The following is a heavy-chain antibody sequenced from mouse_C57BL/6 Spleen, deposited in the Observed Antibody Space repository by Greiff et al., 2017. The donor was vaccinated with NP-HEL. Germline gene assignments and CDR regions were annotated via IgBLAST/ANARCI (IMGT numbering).Heavy chain of an antibody. J-gene: IGHJ4*01. CDR1: GYAFSSYW. CDR2: IYPGDGDT. CDR3: AITTVVATYYYAMDY. V-gene: IGHV1-80*01. Sequence: VKLVESGAELVKPGASVKISCKASGYAFSSYWMNWVKQRPGKGLEWIGQIYPGDGDTNYNGKFKGKATLTADKSSSTAYMQLSSLTSEDSAVYFCAITTVVATYYYAMDYWGQGTSVTVSS. D-gene: IGHD1-1*01.